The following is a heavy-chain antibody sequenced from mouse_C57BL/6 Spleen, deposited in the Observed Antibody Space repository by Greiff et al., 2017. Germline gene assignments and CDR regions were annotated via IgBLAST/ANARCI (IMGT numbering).Heavy chain of an antibody. J-gene: IGHJ3*01. CDR3: AREDAWFAY. V-gene: IGHV5-16*01. Sequence: EVHLVESEGGLVQPGRSMKLSCTASGFTFSDYYMAWVRQVPEKGLEWVANINYDGSSTYYLDSLKSRFIISRDNAKNILYLQMSSLKSEDTATYYCAREDAWFAYWGQGTLVTVSA. CDR1: GFTFSDYY. CDR2: INYDGSST.